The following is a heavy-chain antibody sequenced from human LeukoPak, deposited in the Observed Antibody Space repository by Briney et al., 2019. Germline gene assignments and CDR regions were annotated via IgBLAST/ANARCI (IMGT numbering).Heavy chain of an antibody. V-gene: IGHV4-61*02. J-gene: IGHJ4*02. Sequence: SETLSLTCTVSGGSISNGSYYWSWIRQPAGKGLEYIGRIYTSGSTNYNPSLKSRVTISVDTSKNHFSLKLSSVTAADTAVYYCARDQTYSGSGIYTYFDYWGQGILVTVSS. CDR1: GGSISNGSYY. CDR2: IYTSGST. CDR3: ARDQTYSGSGIYTYFDY. D-gene: IGHD3-10*01.